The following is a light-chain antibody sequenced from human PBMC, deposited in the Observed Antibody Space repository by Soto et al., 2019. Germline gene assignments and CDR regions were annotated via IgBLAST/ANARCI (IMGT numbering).Light chain of an antibody. CDR2: DAS. Sequence: DIQMTQSPSTLSASVGDRVTITCRASQSISSWLAWYQQKPGKAPKLLIYDASSLEGGVTSRFSGSGSGTEFTLTISSLQPDDFATYYCQQYNSYAGTLGQGTKVEI. V-gene: IGKV1-5*01. CDR3: QQYNSYAGT. J-gene: IGKJ1*01. CDR1: QSISSW.